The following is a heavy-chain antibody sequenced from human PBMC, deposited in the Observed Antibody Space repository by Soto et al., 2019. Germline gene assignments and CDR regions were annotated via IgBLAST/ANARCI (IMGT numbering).Heavy chain of an antibody. CDR3: ARAVSGWDVYFDY. V-gene: IGHV1-69*13. CDR2: IIPIFGTA. D-gene: IGHD6-19*01. CDR1: GGPFSSYA. J-gene: IGHJ4*02. Sequence: SVKVSCKASGGPFSSYAIRWVRQAPGQGLEWMGGIIPIFGTANYAQKFQGRVTITADESTSTAYMELSSLRSEDTAVYFCARAVSGWDVYFDYWGQGTLVTVS.